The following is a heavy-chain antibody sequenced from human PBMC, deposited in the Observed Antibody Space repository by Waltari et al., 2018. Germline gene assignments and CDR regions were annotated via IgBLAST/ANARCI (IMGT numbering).Heavy chain of an antibody. CDR1: GFSFSHYP. J-gene: IGHJ2*01. CDR2: MTEDGRSR. D-gene: IGHD4-17*01. Sequence: EVQLLESGGGLVQPGGSLRLSCAASGFSFSHYPMAWVRQAPGKGVGWVSTMTEDGRSRNYADSVKGRFTISRDNSQNTLDLQMNTLRAEDTAVYCCAKADFGDPFWYFDLWGRGTLVTVSA. CDR3: AKADFGDPFWYFDL. V-gene: IGHV3-23*01.